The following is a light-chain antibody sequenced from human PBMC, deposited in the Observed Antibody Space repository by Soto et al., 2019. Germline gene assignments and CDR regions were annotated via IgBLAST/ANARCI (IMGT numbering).Light chain of an antibody. CDR1: QSISSW. CDR3: QQYNNYRWT. CDR2: KAS. V-gene: IGKV1-5*03. J-gene: IGKJ1*01. Sequence: DIQITQSPSTLSASVGDRVTITCRASQSISSWLAWYQQKPGKAPKLLIYKASTLESGVPSRFSGSGSGTEFTLTISSLQPDDFATYYCQQYNNYRWTFGQGTKVEIK.